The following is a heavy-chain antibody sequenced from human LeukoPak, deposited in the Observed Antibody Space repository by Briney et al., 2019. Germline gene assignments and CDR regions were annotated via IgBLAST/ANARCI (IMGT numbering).Heavy chain of an antibody. CDR2: ITNNGVST. J-gene: IGHJ4*02. Sequence: GRSLRLSCSASGFTFSNYALAWVRQAPGKGLEYVSVITNNGVSTYYADSVKGRFTISRDNSKSTLYLQMSSLRAEDTAMYYCAMNWNCDYWGQGTLVTVSS. CDR1: GFTFSNYA. CDR3: AMNWNCDY. V-gene: IGHV3-64D*09. D-gene: IGHD1-1*01.